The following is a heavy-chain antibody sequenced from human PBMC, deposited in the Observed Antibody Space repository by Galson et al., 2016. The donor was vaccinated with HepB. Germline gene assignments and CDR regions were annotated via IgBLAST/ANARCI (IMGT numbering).Heavy chain of an antibody. V-gene: IGHV6-1*01. CDR2: TYYRSKWYR. CDR3: ARASREFSYGFTYYYMDV. D-gene: IGHD5-18*01. CDR1: GDSVSSNSAA. J-gene: IGHJ6*03. Sequence: CAISGDSVSSNSAAWDWIRRSPSRGLEWLGRTYYRSKWYRDYAVSVKSRITINPDTSQNQFSLQLNFVTPEDTALYYCARASREFSYGFTYYYMDVWGKGTTVTVPS.